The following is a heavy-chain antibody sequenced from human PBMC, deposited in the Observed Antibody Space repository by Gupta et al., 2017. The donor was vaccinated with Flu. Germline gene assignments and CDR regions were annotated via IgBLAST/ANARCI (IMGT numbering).Heavy chain of an antibody. J-gene: IGHJ6*02. CDR2: IWYDGSNK. V-gene: IGHV3-33*01. D-gene: IGHD2-8*01. CDR3: ARGVYCTNGVCNVYYYYGMDV. Sequence: QVQLVESGGGVVQPGRSLRLSCAASGFTFSSYGMHWVRQAPGKGLEWVAVIWYDGSNKYYADSVKGRFTISRDNSKNTLYLQMNSLRAEDTAVYYCARGVYCTNGVCNVYYYYGMDVWGQGTTVTVSS. CDR1: GFTFSSYG.